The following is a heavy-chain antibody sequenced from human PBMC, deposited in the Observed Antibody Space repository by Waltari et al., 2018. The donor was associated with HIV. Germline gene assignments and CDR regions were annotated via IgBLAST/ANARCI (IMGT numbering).Heavy chain of an antibody. CDR2: ISYDGSNK. CDR3: ARARSYGMDV. Sequence: QVQLVESGGGVVQPGRSLRLSCAASGFTFSSYAMPWVRQAPGKGLEWVAVISYDGSNKYYADAVKGRFTISRDNSKNTLYLQMNSLRAEDTAVYYCARARSYGMDVWGQGTTVTVSS. V-gene: IGHV3-30*01. J-gene: IGHJ6*02. CDR1: GFTFSSYA.